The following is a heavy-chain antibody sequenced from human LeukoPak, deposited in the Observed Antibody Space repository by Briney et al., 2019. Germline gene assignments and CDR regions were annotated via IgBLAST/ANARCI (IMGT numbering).Heavy chain of an antibody. D-gene: IGHD3-22*01. CDR2: INPHSGGT. J-gene: IGHJ4*02. V-gene: IGHV1-2*02. Sequence: ASVKVSCKASGYIFTGYYIHWVRQAPGQGLEWMGWINPHSGGTNYAQKFQGRVTMTRDTSISTAYMELSRLRSDDTAVYYCARDRDYYDSIGYYYEGGSLDYWGQGTLVTVSS. CDR3: ARDRDYYDSIGYYYEGGSLDY. CDR1: GYIFTGYY.